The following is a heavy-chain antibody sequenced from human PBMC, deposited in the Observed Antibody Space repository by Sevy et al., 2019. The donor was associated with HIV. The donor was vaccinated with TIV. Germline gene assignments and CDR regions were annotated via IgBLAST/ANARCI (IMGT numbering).Heavy chain of an antibody. D-gene: IGHD2-8*01. CDR2: LYYGGST. J-gene: IGHJ2*01. CDR1: GGSISGSTNY. CDR3: VRHLTNYLCGYCDL. Sequence: SETLSLTCTVSGGSISGSTNYWGWIRQSPGKGLEWIGSLYYGGSTYLNPSLKSRVTTSVDTSKNQFSLKLNSVTAADTAVYYCVRHLTNYLCGYCDLWGRGALVTVSS. V-gene: IGHV4-39*01.